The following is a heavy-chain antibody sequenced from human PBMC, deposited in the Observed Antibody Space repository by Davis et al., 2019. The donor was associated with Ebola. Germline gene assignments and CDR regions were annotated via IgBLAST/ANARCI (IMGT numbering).Heavy chain of an antibody. V-gene: IGHV3-7*03. CDR1: GFTFSSHW. Sequence: GESLKISCAASGFTFSSHWMSWVRQAPGKGLEWVANIKQDGSEKYYVDSVKGRFTISRDNGKNSLYLQMNSLTAEETAVYYCATSAAAAGNDWGQGTLVTVSS. CDR2: IKQDGSEK. D-gene: IGHD6-13*01. CDR3: ATSAAAAGND. J-gene: IGHJ4*02.